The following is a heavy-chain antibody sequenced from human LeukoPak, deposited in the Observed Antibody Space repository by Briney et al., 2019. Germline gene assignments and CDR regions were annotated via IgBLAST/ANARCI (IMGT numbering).Heavy chain of an antibody. Sequence: SETLSLTCAVYGGSFSGYYWSWIRQPPGKGLEWIGEINHSGSTNYNPSLKSRVTISVDTSKNQFSLKLSSVTAADTAVYYCARGVGYYCSSTNCPSGYWGQGTLVTVSS. V-gene: IGHV4-34*01. D-gene: IGHD2-2*01. CDR1: GGSFSGYY. J-gene: IGHJ4*02. CDR2: INHSGST. CDR3: ARGVGYYCSSTNCPSGY.